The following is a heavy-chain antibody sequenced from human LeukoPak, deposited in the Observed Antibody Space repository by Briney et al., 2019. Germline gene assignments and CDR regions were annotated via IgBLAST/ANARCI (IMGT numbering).Heavy chain of an antibody. CDR1: GGSISNSY. CDR2: TSYSGST. Sequence: SETLSLTCTVSGGSISNSYWSWVWQPPGKGLEWIGYTSYSGSTNYNPSLRRRVTMSVDTSKDQFSLRLISVTAADTAVYYCARTVSGDYYGMDVWGQGTTVTVSS. D-gene: IGHD1-26*01. CDR3: ARTVSGDYYGMDV. J-gene: IGHJ6*02. V-gene: IGHV4-59*08.